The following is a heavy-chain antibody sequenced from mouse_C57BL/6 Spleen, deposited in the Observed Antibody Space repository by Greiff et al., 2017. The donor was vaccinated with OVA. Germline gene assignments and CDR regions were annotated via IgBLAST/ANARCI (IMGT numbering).Heavy chain of an antibody. CDR1: GYTFTDYY. CDR2: IYPGSGNT. CDR3: ARADYGAWYFDV. V-gene: IGHV1-76*01. J-gene: IGHJ1*03. Sequence: QVQLQQSGAELVRPGASVKLSCKASGYTFTDYYINWVKQRPGQGLEWIARIYPGSGNTYYNEKFKGKATLTAEKSSSTAYMQLSSLTSEDSAVYFCARADYGAWYFDVWGTGTTVTVSS. D-gene: IGHD2-4*01.